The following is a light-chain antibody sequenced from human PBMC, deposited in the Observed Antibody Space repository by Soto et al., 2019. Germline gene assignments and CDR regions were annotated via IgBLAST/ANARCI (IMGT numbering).Light chain of an antibody. Sequence: ERVLTQSLGTLSVPTGERATLSCRASQSVSSNLAWYHQKPGQAPRLLIYGASTRATGIPARFSGSGPGTEFTVTIISLQAEDFAVYYCQQYNNWPWTLGQGTTEDIK. CDR1: QSVSSN. CDR2: GAS. V-gene: IGKV3-15*01. J-gene: IGKJ1*01. CDR3: QQYNNWPWT.